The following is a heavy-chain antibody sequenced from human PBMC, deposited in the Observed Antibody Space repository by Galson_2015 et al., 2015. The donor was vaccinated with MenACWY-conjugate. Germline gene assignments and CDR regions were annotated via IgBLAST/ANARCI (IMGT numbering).Heavy chain of an antibody. CDR2: ISPTSGNI. D-gene: IGHD3-16*01. Sequence: SLRLSCAASGFTYSSFRMNWVRQAPGKGLEWVSYISPTSGNIYYADPVKGRFTISRDNAKNSLYLQMNSLRDEDSAVYYCARRDARLAKLVGACDLWGQGTKVTVSS. J-gene: IGHJ3*01. CDR1: GFTYSSFR. CDR3: ARRDARLAKLVGACDL. V-gene: IGHV3-48*02.